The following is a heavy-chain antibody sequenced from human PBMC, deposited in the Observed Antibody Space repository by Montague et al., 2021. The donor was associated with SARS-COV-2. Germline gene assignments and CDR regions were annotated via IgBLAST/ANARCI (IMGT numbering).Heavy chain of an antibody. J-gene: IGHJ6*02. Sequence: SETLSPTCTVNGGSFSGYYLNWIRQPPGKGLEWIGEINHSGSTNYNPSLKSRVTIAVDTSKNQVSPKLTSVTAADTAVFYCARSTVTNSPFGFSDKHRSRYNGMDFWGQGTTVTVSS. CDR1: GGSFSGYY. V-gene: IGHV4-34*01. CDR3: ARSTVTNSPFGFSDKHRSRYNGMDF. CDR2: INHSGST. D-gene: IGHD4-17*01.